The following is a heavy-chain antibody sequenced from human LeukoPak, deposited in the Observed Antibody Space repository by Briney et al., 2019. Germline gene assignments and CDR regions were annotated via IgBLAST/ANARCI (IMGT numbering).Heavy chain of an antibody. CDR1: GGSISSYY. V-gene: IGHV4-59*01. CDR3: ARSRILDYYYYYMDV. J-gene: IGHJ6*03. D-gene: IGHD2-15*01. Sequence: SETLSLTCTVSGGSISSYYWSWIRQPPGKGLEWIGYIYYSGSTNYNPSLKSRVTISVDTSKNRFSLKLSSVTAADTAVYYCARSRILDYYYYYMDVWGKGTTVTVSS. CDR2: IYYSGST.